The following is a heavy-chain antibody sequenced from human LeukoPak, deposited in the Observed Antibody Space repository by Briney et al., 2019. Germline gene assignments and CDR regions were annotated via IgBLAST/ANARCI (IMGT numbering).Heavy chain of an antibody. CDR3: ARVGDYVWGSYPASDAFDI. CDR1: GFTFSSYS. V-gene: IGHV3-48*04. Sequence: QPGGSLRLSCAASGFTFSSYSMNWVRQAPGKGLEWVSYISSSSNTIYYADSVKGRFTISRDNAKNSLYLQMNSLRAEDTAVYYCARVGDYVWGSYPASDAFDIWGQGTMVTVSS. J-gene: IGHJ3*02. D-gene: IGHD3-16*02. CDR2: ISSSSNTI.